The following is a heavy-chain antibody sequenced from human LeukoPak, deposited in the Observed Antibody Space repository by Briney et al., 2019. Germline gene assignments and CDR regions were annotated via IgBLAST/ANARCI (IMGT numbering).Heavy chain of an antibody. D-gene: IGHD2-15*01. CDR1: GGSISSSSYY. Sequence: SETLSLTCTVSGGSISSSSYYWGWIRYPPGKGLEWIGSIYYSGSTYYNPSLKSRVNISVDTSKNQFSLKLSSVTAADTAVYYCARVASLFSGGSCYNYYYMDVWGKGTTVTVSS. J-gene: IGHJ6*03. CDR2: IYYSGST. V-gene: IGHV4-39*07. CDR3: ARVASLFSGGSCYNYYYMDV.